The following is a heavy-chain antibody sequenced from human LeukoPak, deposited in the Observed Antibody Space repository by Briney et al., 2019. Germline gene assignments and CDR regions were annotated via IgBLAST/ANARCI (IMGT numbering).Heavy chain of an antibody. CDR3: ARPADFWSGYHFDY. D-gene: IGHD3-3*01. Sequence: SETLSLTCAVYGGSFSGYYWSWIRQPPGKGLEWIGEINHSGSTNYNPSLKSRVTISVDTYKNQFSLKLSSVTAADTAVYYCARPADFWSGYHFDYWGQGTLVTVSS. CDR2: INHSGST. J-gene: IGHJ4*02. V-gene: IGHV4-34*01. CDR1: GGSFSGYY.